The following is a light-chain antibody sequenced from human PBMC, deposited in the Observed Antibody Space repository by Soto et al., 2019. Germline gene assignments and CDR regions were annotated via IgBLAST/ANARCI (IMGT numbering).Light chain of an antibody. CDR1: QSISTW. CDR3: QQYETYYT. CDR2: KAS. V-gene: IGKV1-5*03. Sequence: DIQMTQSTSSLSASVGDRVTITSRASQSISTWLAWYQQKPGKAPNLLIYKASNLESGVPSRFSGSGSGTEFTLTISGLQRDDFATYYCQQYETYYTFGQGTKLEIK. J-gene: IGKJ2*01.